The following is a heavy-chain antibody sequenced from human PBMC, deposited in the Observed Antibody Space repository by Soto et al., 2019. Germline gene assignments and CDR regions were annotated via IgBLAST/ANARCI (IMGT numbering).Heavy chain of an antibody. V-gene: IGHV1-18*01. J-gene: IGHJ5*02. CDR1: GYNFNSYG. Sequence: VQLVQSGDEVKKTGASVKVSCKASGYNFNSYGISWVRPAPGQGLEWMGWISAYNGNTNYAQKLQGRVTMTTYTTTSTAYMELRSLRSDAPALYYAARDPGGASYDSIGYLNSFDPWGQGTLVTVSS. CDR3: ARDPGGASYDSIGYLNSFDP. CDR2: ISAYNGNT. D-gene: IGHD3-22*01.